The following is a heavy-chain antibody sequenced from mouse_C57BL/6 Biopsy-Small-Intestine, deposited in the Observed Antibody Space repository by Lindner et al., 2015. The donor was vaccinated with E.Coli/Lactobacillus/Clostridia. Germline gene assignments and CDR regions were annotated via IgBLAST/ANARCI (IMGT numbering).Heavy chain of an antibody. CDR2: INPSSGLT. Sequence: VQLQESGPELARPGASVKMSCKASGYTLTSHTMHWVKQRPGQGLEWIGYINPSSGLTKYNQRFKDKATLTADKSSSTAYMQLNTLTSEDSAVYYCAREGDHWDVGYWGQGTSLTVSS. CDR3: AREGDHWDVGY. V-gene: IGHV1-4*01. CDR1: GYTLTSHT. J-gene: IGHJ2*02. D-gene: IGHD4-1*01.